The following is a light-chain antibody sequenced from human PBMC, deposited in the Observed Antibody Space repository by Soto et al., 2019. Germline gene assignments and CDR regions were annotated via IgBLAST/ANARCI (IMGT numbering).Light chain of an antibody. Sequence: EVVLTQSPATLSVSPGERATLSCRASQSVSSNLAWYQQKPGQAPRLLIYGTSTRASGIPARFSGSGSGTDFTLAISSLQSEDFAVYHCQPYDNWPAWAVGQGTKVEIK. CDR2: GTS. CDR3: QPYDNWPAWA. V-gene: IGKV3-15*01. CDR1: QSVSSN. J-gene: IGKJ1*01.